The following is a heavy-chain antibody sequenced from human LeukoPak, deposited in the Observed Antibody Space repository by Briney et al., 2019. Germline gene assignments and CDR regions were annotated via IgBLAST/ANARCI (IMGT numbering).Heavy chain of an antibody. CDR2: IIPIFGTA. CDR1: GGTFSSYA. Sequence: SVKVSCKASGGTFSSYAISWVRQAPGQGLEWMGGIIPIFGTANYAQKFQGRVTITADESTSTAYMELSSLRSEDTAVYYSARGCGGSCYSGRDWFDPWGQGTLVTVSS. D-gene: IGHD2-15*01. J-gene: IGHJ5*02. V-gene: IGHV1-69*13. CDR3: ARGCGGSCYSGRDWFDP.